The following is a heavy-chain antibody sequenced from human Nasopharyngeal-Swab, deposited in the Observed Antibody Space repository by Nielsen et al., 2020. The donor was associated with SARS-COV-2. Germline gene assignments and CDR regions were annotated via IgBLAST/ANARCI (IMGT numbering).Heavy chain of an antibody. CDR1: GFTFSSYS. Sequence: GESLKISCAASGFTFSSYSMNWGRQAPGKGLEWVSSISSSSSYIYYADSVKGRFTISRDNAKNSLYLQMNSLRAEDTAVYYCARARYWLAASGPFFDYWGQGTLVTVSS. CDR2: ISSSSSYI. J-gene: IGHJ4*02. V-gene: IGHV3-21*04. D-gene: IGHD6-13*01. CDR3: ARARYWLAASGPFFDY.